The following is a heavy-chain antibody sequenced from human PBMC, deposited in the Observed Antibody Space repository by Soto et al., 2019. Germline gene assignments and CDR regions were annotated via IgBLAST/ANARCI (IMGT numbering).Heavy chain of an antibody. D-gene: IGHD6-6*01. CDR3: AREFSAARPHYYYYGMDV. J-gene: IGHJ6*02. CDR2: INSDGSST. V-gene: IGHV3-74*01. Sequence: EVQLVESGGGLVQPGGSLRLSCAASGFTFSSYWMHWVRQAPGKGLVWVSRINSDGSSTSYADSVKGRFTISRDNAKNTLYLQMNSLRAEDTAVYYCAREFSAARPHYYYYGMDVWGQGTTVTVSS. CDR1: GFTFSSYW.